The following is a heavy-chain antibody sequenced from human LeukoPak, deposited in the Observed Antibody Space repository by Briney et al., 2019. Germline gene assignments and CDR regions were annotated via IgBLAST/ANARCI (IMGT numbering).Heavy chain of an antibody. CDR3: ARSGGTGTYHQLRYNWFDP. D-gene: IGHD3-10*01. V-gene: IGHV3-21*01. CDR1: GLMFSGYW. J-gene: IGHJ5*02. CDR2: ITTMSHYI. Sequence: GGSLRLSCAASGLMFSGYWMHWLRQAPEEGLEWLASITTMSHYIYYAGAVRGRFTISRDNAKNSLYLQMNSSRGEDTAVYYCARSGGTGTYHQLRYNWFDPWGQGTLVTVSS.